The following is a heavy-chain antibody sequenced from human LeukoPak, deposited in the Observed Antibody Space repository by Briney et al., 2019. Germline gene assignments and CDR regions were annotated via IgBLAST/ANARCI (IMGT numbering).Heavy chain of an antibody. CDR3: ARGTKRGYRVYYFDY. CDR1: GGTFSGYC. V-gene: IGHV4-34*01. D-gene: IGHD5-18*01. J-gene: IGHJ4*02. Sequence: SETLSRTCAVYGGTFSGYCWGWIPPPPGNGREWFGETNHGESTNYNPSIKNRVTISVDTSKNQFSLKLSSVTAADTGVYYCARGTKRGYRVYYFDYWGQGTLVTVSS. CDR2: TNHGEST.